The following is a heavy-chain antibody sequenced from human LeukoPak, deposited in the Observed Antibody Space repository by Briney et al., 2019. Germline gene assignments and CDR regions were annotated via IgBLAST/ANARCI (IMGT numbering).Heavy chain of an antibody. D-gene: IGHD2-21*01. CDR3: ARDGDCGGECFDY. V-gene: IGHV3-30*04. J-gene: IGHJ4*02. CDR2: ISYDGSNK. CDR1: GFTFSSYA. Sequence: GGSLRLSCAASGFTFSSYAMHWVRQAPGKGLEWVAVISYDGSNKYYADSVKGRFTISRDNSKNTLYLQMNSLRAEDTAVYYCARDGDCGGECFDYWGQGTLVTVSS.